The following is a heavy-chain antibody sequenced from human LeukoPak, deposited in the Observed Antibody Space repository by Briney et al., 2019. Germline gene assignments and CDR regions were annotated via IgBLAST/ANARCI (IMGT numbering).Heavy chain of an antibody. CDR3: ARAVVNCSSTSCYTREYYYYGMDV. CDR2: ISSSSSCI. V-gene: IGHV3-21*01. J-gene: IGHJ6*02. Sequence: GGSLRLSCAASGFTFSSYSMNWVRQAPGKGLEWVSSISSSSSCIYYADSVKGRFTISRDNAKNSLYLQMNSLRAEDTAVYYCARAVVNCSSTSCYTREYYYYGMDVWGQGTTVTVSS. CDR1: GFTFSSYS. D-gene: IGHD2-2*02.